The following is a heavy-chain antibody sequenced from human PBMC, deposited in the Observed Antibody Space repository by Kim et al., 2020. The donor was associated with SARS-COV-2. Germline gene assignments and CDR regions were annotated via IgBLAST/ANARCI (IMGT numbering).Heavy chain of an antibody. V-gene: IGHV3-30*18. D-gene: IGHD1-20*01. CDR2: ISYDGSNK. Sequence: GGSLRLSCAASGFTFSSYGMHWVRQAPGKGLEWVAVISYDGSNKYYADSVKGRFTISRDNSKNTLYLQMNSLRAEDTAVYYCAKEVSTVYYYYGMDVWGQGTTVTDSS. CDR1: GFTFSSYG. CDR3: AKEVSTVYYYYGMDV. J-gene: IGHJ6*02.